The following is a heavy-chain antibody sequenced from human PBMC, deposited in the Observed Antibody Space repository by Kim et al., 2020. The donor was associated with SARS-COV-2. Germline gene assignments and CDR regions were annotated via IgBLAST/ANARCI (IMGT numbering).Heavy chain of an antibody. Sequence: GGSLRPSCTTSGFTVSSNYMSWVRQAPGKGLEWVSGFYSDGTTYYADSVKGRFTISRDNSKNTLYFQMNSLRAEDTAVYYCAGGRSPPAHWGQGTLVTVSS. CDR2: FYSDGTT. D-gene: IGHD6-25*01. J-gene: IGHJ4*02. CDR3: AGGRSPPAH. CDR1: GFTVSSNY. V-gene: IGHV3-53*01.